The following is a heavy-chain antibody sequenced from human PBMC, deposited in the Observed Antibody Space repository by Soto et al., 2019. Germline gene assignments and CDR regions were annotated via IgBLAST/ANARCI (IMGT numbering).Heavy chain of an antibody. V-gene: IGHV3-74*01. D-gene: IGHD2-15*01. CDR1: GFTFSSYW. CDR3: VITSLVVAAATREDY. Sequence: EVQLVESGGGLVQPGESLRLSCAASGFTFSSYWMHWVRQAPGKGLVWVSRINSDGSSTSYAGYVKGRFTISRDNAKNTLYLQMNSLRAEDTAVYYCVITSLVVAAATREDYWGQGTLVTVSS. CDR2: INSDGSST. J-gene: IGHJ4*02.